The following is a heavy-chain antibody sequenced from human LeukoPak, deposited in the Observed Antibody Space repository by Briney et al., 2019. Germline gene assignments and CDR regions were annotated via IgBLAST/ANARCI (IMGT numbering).Heavy chain of an antibody. J-gene: IGHJ4*02. D-gene: IGHD3-10*01. Sequence: GGSLRLSCAASGFNFSSYTMNWVRRAPGKGLEWVSSISSNNTCIYYAVSVKGRFTISRDNAKNSLYLQMSSLRAEDTAVYYCAHIYYHGSESYGDFWGQGTLVTVSS. CDR1: GFNFSSYT. V-gene: IGHV3-21*06. CDR2: ISSNNTCI. CDR3: AHIYYHGSESYGDF.